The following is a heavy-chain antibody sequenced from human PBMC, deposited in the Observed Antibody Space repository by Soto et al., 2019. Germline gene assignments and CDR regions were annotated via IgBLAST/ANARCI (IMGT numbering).Heavy chain of an antibody. D-gene: IGHD6-13*01. Sequence: GVPVKLYWKTSVHGIANDGSSCLRQEPGQPLEWLGWISLYSDGTNYAQKFQGRVSMTTDTSTTTAYMELRSLRSDDTAFFYCEKVVQGIAARFGPSGQAALLTV. CDR1: VHGIANDG. CDR2: ISLYSDGT. CDR3: EKVVQGIAARFGP. V-gene: IGHV1-18*01. J-gene: IGHJ5*01.